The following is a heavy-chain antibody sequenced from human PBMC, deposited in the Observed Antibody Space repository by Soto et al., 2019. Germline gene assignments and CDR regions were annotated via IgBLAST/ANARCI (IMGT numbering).Heavy chain of an antibody. CDR2: ISSSSSYI. J-gene: IGHJ5*02. Sequence: PGGSLRLSCAASGFTFSSYSMNWVRQAPGKGLEWVSSISSSSSYIYYADTVKGRFTIPRDNAKNSLYLQMNSLRAEDTAVYYCALLGGSRYPDDYGSTLDNWFDPWGQGTLVTVSS. CDR1: GFTFSSYS. D-gene: IGHD4-17*01. V-gene: IGHV3-21*01. CDR3: ALLGGSRYPDDYGSTLDNWFDP.